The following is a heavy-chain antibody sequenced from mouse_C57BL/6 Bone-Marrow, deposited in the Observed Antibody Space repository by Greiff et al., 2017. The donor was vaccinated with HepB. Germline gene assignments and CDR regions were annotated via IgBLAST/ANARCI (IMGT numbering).Heavy chain of an antibody. Sequence: VQLQQSGAELVRPGTSVKVSCKASGYAFTNYLIEWVKQRPGQGLEWIGVINPGSGGTNYNETFKGKATLTADKPSSTAYMQLSSLTSEDSAVYFCARWGLLRAMDYWGQGTSVTVSS. D-gene: IGHD2-3*01. CDR2: INPGSGGT. CDR3: ARWGLLRAMDY. V-gene: IGHV1-54*01. J-gene: IGHJ4*01. CDR1: GYAFTNYL.